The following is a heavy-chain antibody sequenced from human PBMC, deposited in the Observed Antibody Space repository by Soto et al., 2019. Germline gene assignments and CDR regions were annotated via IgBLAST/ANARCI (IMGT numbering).Heavy chain of an antibody. Sequence: ASVKVSCKTSGGTFSSYTISWVRQAPGQGLEWMGRIIPILGIANYAQKFQGRVTITADKSTSTAYMELSSLRSEDTAVYYCARDLGYCSGGSCYWFEPWGQGTLVTVSS. V-gene: IGHV1-69*04. CDR3: ARDLGYCSGGSCYWFEP. D-gene: IGHD2-15*01. J-gene: IGHJ5*02. CDR2: IIPILGIA. CDR1: GGTFSSYT.